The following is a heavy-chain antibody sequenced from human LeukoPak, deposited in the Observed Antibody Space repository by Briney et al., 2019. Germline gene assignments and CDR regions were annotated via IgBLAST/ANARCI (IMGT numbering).Heavy chain of an antibody. D-gene: IGHD3-3*01. CDR1: GYSISIGYY. V-gene: IGHV4-38-2*01. J-gene: IGHJ4*02. CDR2: ICHSGST. CDR3: ARHAQQYYDFWSGYYHYFDY. Sequence: SETLSLTCAVSGYSISIGYYWGWIRQPPGKGLEWIERICHSGSTYYNPSLKSRVTISVDTSKNQFSLKLSSVTAADTAVYHCARHAQQYYDFWSGYYHYFDYGGQGTLVTVSS.